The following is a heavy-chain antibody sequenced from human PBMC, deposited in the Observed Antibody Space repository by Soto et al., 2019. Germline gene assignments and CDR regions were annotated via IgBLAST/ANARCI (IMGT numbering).Heavy chain of an antibody. CDR2: IIPIFGTA. D-gene: IGHD2-2*01. CDR1: GGTFSSYA. V-gene: IGHV1-69*01. Sequence: QVQLVQSGAAVKKPGSSVKVSCKASGGTFSSYAISWVRQAPGQGLEWMGGIIPIFGTANYAQKFQGRVTITADESTSTAYMELSSLRSDDTAVYYCARADCSSTSCPGYGMDVWGQGTTVTVSS. J-gene: IGHJ6*02. CDR3: ARADCSSTSCPGYGMDV.